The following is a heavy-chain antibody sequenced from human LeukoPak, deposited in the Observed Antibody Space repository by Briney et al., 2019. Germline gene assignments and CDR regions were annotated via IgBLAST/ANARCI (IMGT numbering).Heavy chain of an antibody. CDR3: AIPLLLPRAFDI. CDR2: ISGSGGST. J-gene: IGHJ3*02. CDR1: GFTFSSYA. D-gene: IGHD3-22*01. V-gene: IGHV3-23*01. Sequence: GGSLRLSCAASGFTFSSYAMSWVRQAPGKGLEWVSAISGSGGSTYYADSVKGRFTISRDNSKNTLYLQMNSLRAEDTAVYYCAIPLLLPRAFDIWGQGTMVTVSS.